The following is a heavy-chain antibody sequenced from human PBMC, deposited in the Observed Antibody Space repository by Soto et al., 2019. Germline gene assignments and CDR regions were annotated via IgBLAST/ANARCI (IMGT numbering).Heavy chain of an antibody. J-gene: IGHJ4*02. Sequence: GGSLRLSCAASGFTFSSYWMHWVRQAPGKGLVWVSRVNSDGSITNYADAVKGRFTISRDNAKNTLYLQMDGLRAEDTAVYYCERVGATTWYWGQGTLVTVSS. V-gene: IGHV3-74*01. CDR3: ERVGATTWY. D-gene: IGHD1-26*01. CDR1: GFTFSSYW. CDR2: VNSDGSIT.